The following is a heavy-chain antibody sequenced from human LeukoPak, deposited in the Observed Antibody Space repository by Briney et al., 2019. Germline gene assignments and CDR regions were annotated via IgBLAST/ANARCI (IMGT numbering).Heavy chain of an antibody. V-gene: IGHV4-30-4*01. Sequence: SQTLSLTCTVSGGSISSGDYYWSWIRQPPGKGLEWIGYIYYSGSTYYNPSLKSRVSISVDTSKNQFSLKLSSVTAADTAVYYRAREGAYSYGQRLIDYWGQGTLVTVSS. CDR2: IYYSGST. CDR3: AREGAYSYGQRLIDY. D-gene: IGHD5-18*01. CDR1: GGSISSGDYY. J-gene: IGHJ4*02.